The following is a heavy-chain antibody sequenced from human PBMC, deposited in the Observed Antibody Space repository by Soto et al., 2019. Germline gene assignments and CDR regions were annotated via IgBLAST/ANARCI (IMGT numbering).Heavy chain of an antibody. V-gene: IGHV4-39*01. J-gene: IGHJ3*02. CDR1: GGSISSSSYY. Sequence: QLQLQESGPGLVKPSETLSLTCTVSGGSISSSSYYWGWIRQPPGKGLEWIGSIYYSGSTYYNPSLKSRVTISVDTSKNQFSLKLSSVTAADTAVYYCARLVPEGYCSSTSCYTVDAFDIWGQGTMVTVSS. D-gene: IGHD2-2*02. CDR3: ARLVPEGYCSSTSCYTVDAFDI. CDR2: IYYSGST.